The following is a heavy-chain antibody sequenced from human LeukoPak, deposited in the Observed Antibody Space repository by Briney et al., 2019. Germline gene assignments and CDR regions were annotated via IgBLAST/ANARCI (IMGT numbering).Heavy chain of an antibody. CDR1: GFTFSSYE. J-gene: IGHJ4*02. D-gene: IGHD3-10*01. CDR3: ARRTRAYYYGSGSYTFDY. CDR2: ISSSGSTI. V-gene: IGHV3-48*03. Sequence: GSLRLSCAASGFTFSSYEMNWVRQAPGKGLEWVSYISSSGSTIYYADSVKGRFTISRDNAKNSLYLQMNSLRAEDTAVYYCARRTRAYYYGSGSYTFDYWGQGTLVTVSS.